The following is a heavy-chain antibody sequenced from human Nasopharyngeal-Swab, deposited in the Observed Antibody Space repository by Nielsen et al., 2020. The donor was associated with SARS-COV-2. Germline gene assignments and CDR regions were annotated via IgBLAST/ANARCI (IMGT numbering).Heavy chain of an antibody. D-gene: IGHD5-12*01. V-gene: IGHV3-48*04. CDR1: GFSFGNYG. Sequence: GGSLRLSCVASGFSFGNYGMNWVRQAPGKGLEWISYISTTTATIYYADSVKGRFTISRDNAKNSLYLQMNSLRAEDTAVYYCAREVPYSGHDDAFDIWGQGTMVTVSA. J-gene: IGHJ3*02. CDR3: AREVPYSGHDDAFDI. CDR2: ISTTTATI.